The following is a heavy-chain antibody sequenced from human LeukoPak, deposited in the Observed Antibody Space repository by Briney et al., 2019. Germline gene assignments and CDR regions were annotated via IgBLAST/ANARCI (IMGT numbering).Heavy chain of an antibody. Sequence: ASVKVSCKASGYTFTSYDINWVRQATGQGLEWMGWMNPNSGNTGYAQKFQGRVTMTRDTSTSTVYMELSSLRSDDTAVYYCARFAVHRRITVAGQFGLDYWGQGTLVSVSS. D-gene: IGHD6-19*01. CDR1: GYTFTSYD. CDR2: MNPNSGNT. CDR3: ARFAVHRRITVAGQFGLDY. V-gene: IGHV1-8*01. J-gene: IGHJ4*02.